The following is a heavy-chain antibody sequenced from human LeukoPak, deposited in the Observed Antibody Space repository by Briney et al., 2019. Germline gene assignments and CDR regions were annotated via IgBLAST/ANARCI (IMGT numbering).Heavy chain of an antibody. CDR2: IIPILGTT. Sequence: ASVKVSCKASGDTFNRYGINWVRQAPGQGLEWMGRIIPILGTTNYAQEFQGRVTITTDESTSTAYMELSSLRSEDTAVYYCARVSSGDYELSYYYAYMDVWGKGTTVTVSS. V-gene: IGHV1-69*11. J-gene: IGHJ6*03. D-gene: IGHD4-17*01. CDR3: ARVSSGDYELSYYYAYMDV. CDR1: GDTFNRYG.